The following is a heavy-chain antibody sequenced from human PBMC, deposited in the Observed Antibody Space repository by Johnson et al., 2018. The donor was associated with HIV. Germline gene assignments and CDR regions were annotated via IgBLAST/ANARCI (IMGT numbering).Heavy chain of an antibody. J-gene: IGHJ3*02. CDR1: GFTFSDYA. Sequence: VQLVESGGDLVQPGGSLRLSCVGSGFTFSDYAMHWVRQAPGKGLDYVSAINNDGVGTYYANSVQDRFLISRDNSKNTLYLQMGSLRVEDMAVYYCAIGRGPMRKEGCVMWCQGTKVNVSP. D-gene: IGHD3-10*01. CDR2: INNDGVGT. V-gene: IGHV3-64*01. CDR3: AIGRGPMRKEGCVM.